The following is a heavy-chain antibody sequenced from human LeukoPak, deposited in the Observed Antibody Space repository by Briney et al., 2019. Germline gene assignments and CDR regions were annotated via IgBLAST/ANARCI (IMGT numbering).Heavy chain of an antibody. J-gene: IGHJ4*02. CDR3: ARGATYAYYQDY. Sequence: GGSLRLSCADSGFTFSSHWMHWVRQAPGKGLVWVSRIKYDASSASYADSVKGRFTISRDNAKNTLYLQMNSLRAEDTAVYYCARGATYAYYQDYWGQGTLVTVSS. D-gene: IGHD1-26*01. V-gene: IGHV3-74*01. CDR1: GFTFSSHW. CDR2: IKYDASSA.